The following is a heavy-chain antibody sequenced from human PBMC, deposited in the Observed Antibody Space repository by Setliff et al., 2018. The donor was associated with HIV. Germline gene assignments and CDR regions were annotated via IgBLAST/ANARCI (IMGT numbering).Heavy chain of an antibody. CDR3: ARKNRGAPAPFDY. D-gene: IGHD6-25*01. J-gene: IGHJ4*02. CDR1: GCSISSSSYY. V-gene: IGHV4-39*01. Sequence: SETLSLTCIVSGCSISSSSYYWGWIRQPPGKGLEWIGSIDYTGKTHYNPSLKSRVTISADTSKSQFSLNLSSVTAADTAVYYCARKNRGAPAPFDYWGQGTLVTVSS. CDR2: IDYTGKT.